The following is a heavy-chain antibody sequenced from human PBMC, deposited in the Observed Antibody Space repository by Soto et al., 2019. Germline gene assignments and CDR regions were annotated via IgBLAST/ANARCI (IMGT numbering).Heavy chain of an antibody. CDR2: IYPDDSKT. CDR1: GYTFTNYW. V-gene: IGHV5-51*01. D-gene: IGHD6-19*01. J-gene: IGHJ6*02. Sequence: PGESLKISCESSGYTFTNYWIGWVRQMPGEGLEWMGIIYPDDSKTRYGPSFQGQVTISADKSISTAYLQWSSLKASDTAMYYCARHEVRYSSGWWSGMDVWGQGTTVTVSS. CDR3: ARHEVRYSSGWWSGMDV.